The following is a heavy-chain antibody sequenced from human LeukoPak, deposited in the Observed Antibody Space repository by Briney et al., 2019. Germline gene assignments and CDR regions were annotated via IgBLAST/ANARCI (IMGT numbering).Heavy chain of an antibody. Sequence: PGGSLRLSCAASGFTFSRYEMNWVRQAPGKGLEWVSYISSSGSIIYYADSVKGRFTISRDNAKNSLYLQMNSLRAEDTAVYYCARASRGSPNNDYWGQGTLVTVSS. D-gene: IGHD6-13*01. V-gene: IGHV3-48*03. CDR2: ISSSGSII. J-gene: IGHJ4*02. CDR1: GFTFSRYE. CDR3: ARASRGSPNNDY.